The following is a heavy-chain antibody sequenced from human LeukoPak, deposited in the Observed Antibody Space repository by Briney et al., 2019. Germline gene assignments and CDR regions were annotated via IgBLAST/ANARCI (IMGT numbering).Heavy chain of an antibody. D-gene: IGHD5-18*01. CDR3: ARDKYSYGYIDY. J-gene: IGHJ4*02. CDR2: ISSSGSNI. CDR1: GFTFSSYE. Sequence: GGSLRLSCAASGFTFSSYEMNWVRQAPGKGLEWVSYISSSGSNIYYADSVKGRFTISRDNAKNSLYLQMNSLRAEDTAVYCCARDKYSYGYIDYWGQGTLVTVSS. V-gene: IGHV3-48*03.